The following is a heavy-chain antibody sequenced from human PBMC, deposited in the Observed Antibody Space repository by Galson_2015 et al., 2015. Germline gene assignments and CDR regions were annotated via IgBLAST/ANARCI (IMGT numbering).Heavy chain of an antibody. D-gene: IGHD4-17*01. J-gene: IGHJ6*03. CDR3: ARSYGDYTPIDYYYYMDV. V-gene: IGHV4-31*02. Sequence: YSGSTYYNPSLKSRVTISVDTSKNQFSLKLSSVTAADTAVYYCARSYGDYTPIDYYYYMDVWGKGTTVTVSS. CDR2: YSGST.